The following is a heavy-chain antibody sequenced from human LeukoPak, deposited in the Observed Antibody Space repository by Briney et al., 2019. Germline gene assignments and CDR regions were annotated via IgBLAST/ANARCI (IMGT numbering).Heavy chain of an antibody. CDR1: GYTFTSYD. D-gene: IGHD2-2*01. CDR2: MNPNSGNT. J-gene: IGHJ4*02. CDR3: AKDQAECSSSSCYERGFDY. Sequence: ASVKVSCKASGYTFTSYDINWVRQATGQGLEWMGWMNPNSGNTGYAQKFQGRVTMTRNTSISTAYMELSSLRAEDAAVYYCAKDQAECSSSSCYERGFDYWGQGTLVTVSS. V-gene: IGHV1-8*01.